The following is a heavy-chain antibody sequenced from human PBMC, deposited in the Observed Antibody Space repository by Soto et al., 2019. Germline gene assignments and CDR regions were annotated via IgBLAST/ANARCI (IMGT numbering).Heavy chain of an antibody. CDR2: INPNIGGT. Sequence: ASLNGSFKASGYTCTVYYIRLLLQCPLQWLEWMGLINPNIGGTNYAQNFHCWVTMTRDTSISTAYMELSRLRSDDTAVSYCAVKGFIYDRRGFDAFDLSAKGTTVTX. V-gene: IGHV1-2*04. J-gene: IGHJ3*01. CDR1: GYTCTVYY. CDR3: AVKGFIYDRRGFDAFDL. D-gene: IGHD3-22*01.